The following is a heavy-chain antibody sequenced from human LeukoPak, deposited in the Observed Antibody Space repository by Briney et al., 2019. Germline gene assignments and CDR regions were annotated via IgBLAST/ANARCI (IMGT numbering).Heavy chain of an antibody. CDR1: GFTFNTYA. CDR3: AKDSSIDY. V-gene: IGHV3-30*02. D-gene: IGHD6-19*01. Sequence: GGSLRLSCAASGFTFNTYAMNWVRQAPGKGLEWVAVIWYDGSNKYYADSVKGRFTISRDNSKNTLYLQMNSLRAEDTAVYYCAKDSSIDYWGQGTLVTVSS. CDR2: IWYDGSNK. J-gene: IGHJ4*02.